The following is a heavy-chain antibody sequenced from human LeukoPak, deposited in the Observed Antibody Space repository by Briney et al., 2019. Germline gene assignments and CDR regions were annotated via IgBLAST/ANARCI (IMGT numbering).Heavy chain of an antibody. CDR1: GYTFTGYY. CDR3: ATSAGDYRAGHYYYMGV. V-gene: IGHV1-2*02. D-gene: IGHD4-11*01. J-gene: IGHJ6*03. Sequence: GASVTVSCKASGYTFTGYYFHWVRQAPGQGLEWMGWINPNTAGTNYAQKFLCGLTLTCDTSISTAYMDLNRLTSDDTAVYYCATSAGDYRAGHYYYMGVWGKGTSVTVSS. CDR2: INPNTAGT.